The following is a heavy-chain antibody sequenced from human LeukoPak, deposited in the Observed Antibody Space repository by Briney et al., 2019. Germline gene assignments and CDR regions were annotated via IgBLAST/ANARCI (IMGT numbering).Heavy chain of an antibody. CDR3: ARGLPQDYYDSSGYYSGGGFDI. V-gene: IGHV1-8*03. CDR2: MNPNSGNT. D-gene: IGHD3-22*01. Sequence: ASVKVSCKASGYTFTSYDIYWVRQATGQGLEWMGWMNPNSGNTGYAQKFQGRVTITRNTSISTAYMELSSLRSEDTAVYYCARGLPQDYYDSSGYYSGGGFDIWGQGTMVTVSS. CDR1: GYTFTSYD. J-gene: IGHJ3*02.